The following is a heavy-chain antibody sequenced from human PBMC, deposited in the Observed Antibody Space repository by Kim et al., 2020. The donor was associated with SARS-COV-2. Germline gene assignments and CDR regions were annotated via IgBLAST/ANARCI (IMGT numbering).Heavy chain of an antibody. CDR3: ARDHSSSWPNSYYYYYGMDV. Sequence: GGSLRLSCAASGFTFSSYSMNWVRQAPGKGLEWVSSISSSSSYIYYADSVKGRFTISRDNAKNSLYLQMNSLRAEDTAVYYCARDHSSSWPNSYYYYYGMDVWGQGTTVTVSS. CDR2: ISSSSSYI. CDR1: GFTFSSYS. D-gene: IGHD6-13*01. V-gene: IGHV3-21*01. J-gene: IGHJ6*02.